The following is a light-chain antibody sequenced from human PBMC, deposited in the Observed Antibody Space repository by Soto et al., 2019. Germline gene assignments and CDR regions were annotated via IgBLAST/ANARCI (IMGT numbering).Light chain of an antibody. CDR1: QSINSSY. Sequence: VLMQSPGTLSLSPGERATISCRASQSINSSYLAWYQHKPGQAPRLLFYGASSRATGIPHRFSGSASGTDFTLTISRLEPEDCGVYYCQQYGGSPPYTFGQGTRLEIK. J-gene: IGKJ2*01. CDR3: QQYGGSPPYT. V-gene: IGKV3-20*01. CDR2: GAS.